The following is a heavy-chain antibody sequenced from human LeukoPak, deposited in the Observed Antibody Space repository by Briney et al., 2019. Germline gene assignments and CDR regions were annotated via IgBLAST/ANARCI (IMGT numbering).Heavy chain of an antibody. D-gene: IGHD1-26*01. CDR2: IYHSGST. Sequence: SETLSLTCTVSGGSISSGGYYWSWIRQPPGKGLEWIGYIYHSGSTYYNPSLKSRVTISVDRSKNQFSLKLSSVTAADTAVYYCARDRRGSYPYYFDYWGQGTLVTVSS. CDR1: GGSISSGGYY. V-gene: IGHV4-30-2*01. J-gene: IGHJ4*02. CDR3: ARDRRGSYPYYFDY.